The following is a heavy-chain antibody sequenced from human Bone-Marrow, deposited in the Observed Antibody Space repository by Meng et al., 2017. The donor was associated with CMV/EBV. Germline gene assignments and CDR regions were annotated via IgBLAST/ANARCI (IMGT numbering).Heavy chain of an antibody. D-gene: IGHD3-3*01. V-gene: IGHV3-23*03. CDR2: IYRGGSST. Sequence: WGSLRLSCAASGFTFSSYDMSWVRQAPGKGLEWVSVIYRGGSSTYYADSVKGRFTITKDNSKNTLYLQMNSLVAEDTAVYYCAREMRNDFWSGYYCFDYWGQGTMVTVSS. CDR1: GFTFSSYD. CDR3: AREMRNDFWSGYYCFDY. J-gene: IGHJ4*03.